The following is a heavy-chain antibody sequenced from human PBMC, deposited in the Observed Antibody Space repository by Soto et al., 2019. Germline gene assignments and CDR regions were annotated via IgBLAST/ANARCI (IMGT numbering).Heavy chain of an antibody. CDR2: ITGSGGST. Sequence: EVQLLDSGGGLAQPGGSLRLSCAASGFTFSSYAMSWVRQTPGRGLEWVSSITGSGGSTYYADSVEGRFTISRDNSKNMLYLKMNALRAEDTAVYYCAKDRDDRSGWYSWFDPWGQGTLVTVSS. CDR3: AKDRDDRSGWYSWFDP. J-gene: IGHJ5*02. CDR1: GFTFSSYA. V-gene: IGHV3-23*01. D-gene: IGHD6-19*01.